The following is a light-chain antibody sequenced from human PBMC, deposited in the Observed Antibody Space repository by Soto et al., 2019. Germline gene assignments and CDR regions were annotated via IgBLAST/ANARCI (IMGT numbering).Light chain of an antibody. J-gene: IGKJ2*01. CDR3: QQHGGSPPYS. Sequence: EIVLTQSPGTLSLSPGERATLSCRASQSVSSSYLAWYQQKPGQAPRLLIYGASSRATGIPDKFSGSGSGTDFTLTISRLEPEDFVVYYCQQHGGSPPYSFGQGTKLEIK. V-gene: IGKV3-20*01. CDR2: GAS. CDR1: QSVSSSY.